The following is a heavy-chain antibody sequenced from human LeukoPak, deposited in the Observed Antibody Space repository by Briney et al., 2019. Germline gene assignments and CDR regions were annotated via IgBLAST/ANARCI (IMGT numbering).Heavy chain of an antibody. Sequence: PGESLRLSCTASGLTFHRAGMHWVRQAPGKGLEWVAFIREVVNRQHYADSVKGRFTISRDDSKNTVYLQMNSLRPDDTAIYYCAKDKGKCWFDYWGQGSLVTVSS. J-gene: IGHJ4*02. CDR1: GLTFHRAG. CDR2: IREVVNRQ. V-gene: IGHV3-30*02. CDR3: AKDKGKCWFDY. D-gene: IGHD3-10*01.